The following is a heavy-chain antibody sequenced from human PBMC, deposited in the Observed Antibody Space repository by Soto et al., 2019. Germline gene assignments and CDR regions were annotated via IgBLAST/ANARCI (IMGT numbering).Heavy chain of an antibody. CDR1: GYTFTNYA. CDR2: INAGSGHT. Sequence: ASVKVSCKASGYTFTNYALQWVRQAPGQRLEWMGCINAGSGHTKYSQKLQGRVTISRDTSANTAYMELSSLRSGDTAMYYCARQRYSSSWSRYYYGMDVWGQGTTVTVSS. J-gene: IGHJ6*02. V-gene: IGHV1-3*01. D-gene: IGHD6-13*01. CDR3: ARQRYSSSWSRYYYGMDV.